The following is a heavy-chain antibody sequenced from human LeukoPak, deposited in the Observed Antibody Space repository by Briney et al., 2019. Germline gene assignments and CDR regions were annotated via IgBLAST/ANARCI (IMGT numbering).Heavy chain of an antibody. CDR2: INPNSGGT. CDR3: AREFKRGYSYGSRFDP. J-gene: IGHJ5*02. D-gene: IGHD5-18*01. CDR1: GYTFTGYY. V-gene: IGHV1-2*02. Sequence: ASVKVSCKASGYTFTGYYMHWVRQAPGQGLEWMGWINPNSGGTNYAQKFQGRVTMTRDTSISTAYMELSRLRSDDTAVYYCAREFKRGYSYGSRFDPWGQGTLVTVPS.